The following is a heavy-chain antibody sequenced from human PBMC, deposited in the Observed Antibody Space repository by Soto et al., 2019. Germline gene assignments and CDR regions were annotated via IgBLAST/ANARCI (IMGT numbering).Heavy chain of an antibody. CDR2: INPDGSDK. Sequence: EVQLVEFAGGFVQPGGSLRLSCAASGFTFSSYLMTWVRQAPGKGLEWVASINPDGSDKSYVDSVKGRFTISRDNAKTSLFLEMSSLRAEDTAVYYCARDPNWGSGYWGQGTLVTVSS. CDR3: ARDPNWGSGY. J-gene: IGHJ4*02. CDR1: GFTFSSYL. V-gene: IGHV3-7*01. D-gene: IGHD7-27*01.